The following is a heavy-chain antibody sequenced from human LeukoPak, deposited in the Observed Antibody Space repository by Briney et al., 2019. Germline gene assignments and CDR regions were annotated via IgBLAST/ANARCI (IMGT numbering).Heavy chain of an antibody. CDR3: AKSGCGGTSCYQPYNRFDP. D-gene: IGHD2-2*01. J-gene: IGHJ5*02. CDR1: GYTFTNYA. V-gene: IGHV1-3*01. Sequence: ASVKVSCKASGYTFTNYAIHWVRQAPGQRLEWIGWINAGNGNTKYSQKFQGRVTITRDTSASTAYMELSSLRSDDTAVYYCAKSGCGGTSCYQPYNRFDPWGQGSLVTVSS. CDR2: INAGNGNT.